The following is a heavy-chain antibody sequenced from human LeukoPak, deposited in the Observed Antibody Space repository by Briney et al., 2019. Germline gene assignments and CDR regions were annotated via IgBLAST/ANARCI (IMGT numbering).Heavy chain of an antibody. Sequence: KVSCKGSGYTFTNNWISWVRQMPGKGLEWMGRINPSDSNTDYSPSFQGHVTISADKSINTVYLQWGSLKASDTAMYYCARGHGWVDYWGQGALVTVSS. CDR2: INPSDSNT. J-gene: IGHJ4*02. CDR1: GYTFTNNW. V-gene: IGHV5-10-1*01. CDR3: ARGHGWVDY. D-gene: IGHD6-19*01.